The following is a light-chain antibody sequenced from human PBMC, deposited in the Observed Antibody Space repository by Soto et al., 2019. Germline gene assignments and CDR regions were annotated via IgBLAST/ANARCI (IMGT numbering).Light chain of an antibody. CDR2: GAS. CDR3: QQYGSSPRT. Sequence: IVLTQSPGTLSLSPGERATLSCRASQSVSSNFLAWYQQKPGQAPRLLIYGASNRATGFPDRFSGSGSGTDFTLTITRLEPEDFAVYFCQQYGSSPRTFGQGTKVEIQ. CDR1: QSVSSNF. V-gene: IGKV3-20*01. J-gene: IGKJ1*01.